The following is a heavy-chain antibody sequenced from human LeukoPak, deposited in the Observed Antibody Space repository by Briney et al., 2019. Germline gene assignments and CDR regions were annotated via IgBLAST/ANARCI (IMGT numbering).Heavy chain of an antibody. CDR3: ARDRGGSRSDC. J-gene: IGHJ4*02. D-gene: IGHD6-13*01. Sequence: GGSLRLSCAASGFTVNTNYMSWVRQAPGKGWQWVSIIYSGSTKYYAVSVKGRFTISRDNSKNTLYLQMNSLRAEDTAVYYCARDRGGSRSDCWGQGTLVTVSS. V-gene: IGHV3-66*01. CDR2: IYSGSTK. CDR1: GFTVNTNY.